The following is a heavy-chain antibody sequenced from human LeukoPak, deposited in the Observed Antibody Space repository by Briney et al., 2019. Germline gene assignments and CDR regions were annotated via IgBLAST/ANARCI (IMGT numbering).Heavy chain of an antibody. CDR2: VYYGIT. Sequence: PSETLSLTCSVSGASISGYYYNWIRQPPGKGLEWIGYVYYGITNFNPSLKSRVTMSVDTSKNQSSLKVSSVTAADTAVYYCARVLLSSGSSTWGQGTLVTVSS. CDR1: GASISGYY. D-gene: IGHD3-22*01. V-gene: IGHV4-59*01. CDR3: ARVLLSSGSST. J-gene: IGHJ5*02.